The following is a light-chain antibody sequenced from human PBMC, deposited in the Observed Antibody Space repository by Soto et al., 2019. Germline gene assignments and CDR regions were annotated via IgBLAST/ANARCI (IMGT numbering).Light chain of an antibody. V-gene: IGKV1-8*01. CDR1: QGISRY. Sequence: AIRMTQSPSSFSASTGGRVTITCRASQGISRYLAWYQQKPGKAPKLLIYAASTLQSGVPSRFSGSASGTDFTLTISCLQSEDFATYYCQQYYSYPWTFGQGTKVEIK. J-gene: IGKJ1*01. CDR3: QQYYSYPWT. CDR2: AAS.